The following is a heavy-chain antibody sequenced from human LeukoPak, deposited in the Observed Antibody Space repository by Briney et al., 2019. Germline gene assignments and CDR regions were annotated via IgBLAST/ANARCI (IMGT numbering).Heavy chain of an antibody. Sequence: TPSETLSLTCIVSGGSVSSGDFYWSWIRQPPGKGLEWIGYIYYSGSTYYNPSLKSRLTVSVDTSKNQFSLKLSSVTAADTAVYYCAGRLYCSGGSCYGGVRYYGMDVWGQGTTVTVSS. CDR2: IYYSGST. J-gene: IGHJ6*02. V-gene: IGHV4-30-4*01. CDR1: GGSVSSGDFY. D-gene: IGHD2-15*01. CDR3: AGRLYCSGGSCYGGVRYYGMDV.